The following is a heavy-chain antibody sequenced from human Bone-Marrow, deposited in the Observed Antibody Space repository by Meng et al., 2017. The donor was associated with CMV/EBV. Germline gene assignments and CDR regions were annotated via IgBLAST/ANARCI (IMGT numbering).Heavy chain of an antibody. Sequence: ASVKVSCKASGYTFTGYYMHRVRQAPGQGLEWMGWINPNSGGTNYAQKFQGRVIMTRDTSISTAYMELSRLRTDDTAVYYCARSPPNIFGLIGAFDIWGQGTMVTVSS. CDR3: ARSPPNIFGLIGAFDI. CDR2: INPNSGGT. CDR1: GYTFTGYY. J-gene: IGHJ3*02. V-gene: IGHV1-2*02. D-gene: IGHD3/OR15-3a*01.